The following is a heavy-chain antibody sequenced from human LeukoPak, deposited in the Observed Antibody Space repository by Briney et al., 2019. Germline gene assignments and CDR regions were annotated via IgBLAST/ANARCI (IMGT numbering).Heavy chain of an antibody. D-gene: IGHD3-10*01. CDR3: ARDKGLLWFGESVTNWFDP. CDR2: INPSGGST. Sequence: ASVKVSCKASGYTFTSYYMHWVRQAPGQGLEWMGIINPSGGSTSYAQKFQGRVTMTRDMSTSTVYMELSSLRSEDTAVYYCARDKGLLWFGESVTNWFDPWGQGTLVTVSS. CDR1: GYTFTSYY. V-gene: IGHV1-46*01. J-gene: IGHJ5*02.